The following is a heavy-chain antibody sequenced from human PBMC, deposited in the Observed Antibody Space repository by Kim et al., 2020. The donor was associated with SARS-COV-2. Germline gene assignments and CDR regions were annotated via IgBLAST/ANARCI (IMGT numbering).Heavy chain of an antibody. V-gene: IGHV4-59*13. CDR2: IYYSGST. CDR1: GGSISSYY. D-gene: IGHD3-10*01. Sequence: SETLSLTCTVSGGSISSYYWSWIRQPPGKGLEWIGYIYYSGSTNYNPSLKSRVTISVDTSKNQFSLKLNSVTAADTAVYYCARVPYGSGRIDYWVQGTLVTVSS. J-gene: IGHJ4*02. CDR3: ARVPYGSGRIDY.